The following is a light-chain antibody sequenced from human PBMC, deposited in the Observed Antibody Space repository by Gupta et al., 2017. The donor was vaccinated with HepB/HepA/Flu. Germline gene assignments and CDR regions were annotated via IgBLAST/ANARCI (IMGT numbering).Light chain of an antibody. Sequence: DIVMTQSPDSLAVSLGERATINCKSSQSVLYRSNNNNYLAWYQQKPGQPPKLLIYWASTRESGVPDRFSGSGSGTDFTLTISSLQAEDVAVYYCQQYYSPTWTFGQGTKVEIK. J-gene: IGKJ1*01. CDR1: QSVLYRSNNNNY. CDR3: QQYYSPTWT. CDR2: WAS. V-gene: IGKV4-1*01.